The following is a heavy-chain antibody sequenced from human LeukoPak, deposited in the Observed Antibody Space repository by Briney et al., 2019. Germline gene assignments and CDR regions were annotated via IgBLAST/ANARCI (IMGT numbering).Heavy chain of an antibody. CDR3: ARSLHYYGSGSPPVAWFDP. Sequence: ASVKVSCKASGYTFTSYAMHWVRQAPGHRLEWMGWINAGNGNTKYSQKFQGRVTITRDTSASTAYMELSSLRSEDTAVYYCARSLHYYGSGSPPVAWFDPWGQGTLVTVSS. V-gene: IGHV1-3*01. J-gene: IGHJ5*02. CDR2: INAGNGNT. CDR1: GYTFTSYA. D-gene: IGHD3-10*01.